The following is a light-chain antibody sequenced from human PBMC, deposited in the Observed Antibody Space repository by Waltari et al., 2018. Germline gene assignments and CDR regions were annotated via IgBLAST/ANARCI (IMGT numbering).Light chain of an antibody. CDR3: NSYAGSNTVI. J-gene: IGLJ2*01. CDR2: EVT. V-gene: IGLV2-8*01. Sequence: QSALPQPPSASGSPAQSVTIHCPGTSSDVGAYNYASWYQHHPGKAPILIIYEVTQRPSGVPDRFSGSKSGNTASLTVSVLQAEDEADYYCNSYAGSNTVIFGGGTKLTVL. CDR1: SSDVGAYNY.